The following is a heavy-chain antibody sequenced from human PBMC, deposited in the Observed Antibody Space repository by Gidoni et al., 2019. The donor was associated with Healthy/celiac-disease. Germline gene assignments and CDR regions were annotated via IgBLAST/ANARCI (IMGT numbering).Heavy chain of an antibody. CDR1: DGSISGVSYY. CDR2: IYTSGST. CDR3: ARAQITNYDYVWGSYRQGDYFDY. J-gene: IGHJ4*02. D-gene: IGHD3-16*02. V-gene: IGHV4-61*02. Sequence: QGQRQESAPGLVEASQTRAVACAVCDGSISGVSYYRRWIRQPAGKGLAWTGRIYTSGSTNYILSLKSRVTISVDTSKNQFSLKLSSVTAADTAVYYCARAQITNYDYVWGSYRQGDYFDYWGQGTLVTVSS.